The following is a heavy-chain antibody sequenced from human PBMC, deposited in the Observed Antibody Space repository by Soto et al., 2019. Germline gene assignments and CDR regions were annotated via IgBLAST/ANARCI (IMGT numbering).Heavy chain of an antibody. V-gene: IGHV3-23*01. Sequence: EVQLLESGGGLVQPGGSLRLSCAASGFTFSSYAMSWVRQAPGKGLEWVSAISGSGGSTYYADSVKGRFTISRDNSKNTMYLQMNSLRAEDTAVYYCAKKGPYGDYPSTYFDYWGQGTLVTVSS. CDR1: GFTFSSYA. CDR3: AKKGPYGDYPSTYFDY. CDR2: ISGSGGST. J-gene: IGHJ4*02. D-gene: IGHD4-17*01.